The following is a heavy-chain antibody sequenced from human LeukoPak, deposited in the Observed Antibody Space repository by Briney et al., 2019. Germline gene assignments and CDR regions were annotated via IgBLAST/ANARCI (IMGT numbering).Heavy chain of an antibody. Sequence: GESLKISCKGSGYSFTNYWIGWVRLMPGKGLEWMGIIYPGDSDTRYSPSFQGQVTISADKSIRTAYLQWSSLTASDSAMYYCARQGLYSLRFFDGVDVWGQGTTVTVS. J-gene: IGHJ6*02. V-gene: IGHV5-51*01. CDR2: IYPGDSDT. CDR1: GYSFTNYW. D-gene: IGHD3-16*01. CDR3: ARQGLYSLRFFDGVDV.